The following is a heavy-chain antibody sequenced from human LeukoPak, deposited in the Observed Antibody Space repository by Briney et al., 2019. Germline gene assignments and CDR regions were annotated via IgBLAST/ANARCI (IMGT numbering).Heavy chain of an antibody. V-gene: IGHV1-18*01. Sequence: ASVKVSCKASGYTFTSYGISWVRQAPGQGHEWMGWISAYKGNTNFAPKLQGRVTMTTDTSTSTAYMELRSLRSDDTAVYYCARDKNYYYDSSGYPGGHYFDYWGQGTLVTVSS. CDR2: ISAYKGNT. J-gene: IGHJ4*02. D-gene: IGHD3-22*01. CDR3: ARDKNYYYDSSGYPGGHYFDY. CDR1: GYTFTSYG.